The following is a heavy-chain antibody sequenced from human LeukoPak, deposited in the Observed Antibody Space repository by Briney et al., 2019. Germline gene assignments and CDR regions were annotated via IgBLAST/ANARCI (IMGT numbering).Heavy chain of an antibody. V-gene: IGHV4-34*01. D-gene: IGHD6-6*01. J-gene: IGHJ3*02. CDR3: ARNVPDAFDI. CDR2: INHSGST. CDR1: GGSFSGYY. Sequence: SETLSLTCAVYGGSFSGYYWSWIRQPPGKGLEWIGEINHSGSTNYNPSLKSRVTISVDTSKNQFSLKLSSVTAADTAVYYCARNVPDAFDIWGQGTMVTVSS.